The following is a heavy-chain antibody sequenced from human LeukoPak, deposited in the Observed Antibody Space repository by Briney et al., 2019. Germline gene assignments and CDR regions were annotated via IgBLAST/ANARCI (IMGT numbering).Heavy chain of an antibody. V-gene: IGHV3-7*01. Sequence: TGGSLRLSCAASGFTFSSYWMSWVRQAPGKGLEWVANIKQDGSEKYYVDSVKGRFTISRDNAKNSLYLQMNSLRAEDTAVYYCARQNFDWLLPAHFDYWGQGTLVTVSS. J-gene: IGHJ4*02. D-gene: IGHD3-9*01. CDR2: IKQDGSEK. CDR3: ARQNFDWLLPAHFDY. CDR1: GFTFSSYW.